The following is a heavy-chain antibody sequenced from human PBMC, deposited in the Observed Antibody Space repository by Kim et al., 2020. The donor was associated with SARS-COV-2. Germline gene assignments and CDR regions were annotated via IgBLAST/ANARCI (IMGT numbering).Heavy chain of an antibody. CDR3: ASTQTFDY. CDR2: DGSEG. J-gene: IGHJ4*02. Sequence: DGSEGHCVDSVTGRFTISRDNAKNSLYLQMKSLRAEDTAVYYCASTQTFDYWGQGTLVTVSS. V-gene: IGHV3-7*03.